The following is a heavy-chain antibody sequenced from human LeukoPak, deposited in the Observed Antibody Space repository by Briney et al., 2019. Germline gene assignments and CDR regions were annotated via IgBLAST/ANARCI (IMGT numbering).Heavy chain of an antibody. CDR2: ISGSGGST. CDR1: GFTFSSYA. D-gene: IGHD6-13*01. Sequence: GGSLRLSCAASGFTFSSYAMSWVRQAPGKGLEWVSAISGSGGSTYYADSVKGRFTISRDNSKNTLYLQMNSLRAEDTAVYYCAKAGAGAAFLFYYYYGMDVWGQGTTVTVSS. V-gene: IGHV3-23*01. CDR3: AKAGAGAAFLFYYYYGMDV. J-gene: IGHJ6*02.